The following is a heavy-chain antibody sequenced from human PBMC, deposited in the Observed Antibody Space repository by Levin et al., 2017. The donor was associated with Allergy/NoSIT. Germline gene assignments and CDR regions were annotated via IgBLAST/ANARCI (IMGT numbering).Heavy chain of an antibody. D-gene: IGHD3-10*01. V-gene: IGHV1-3*01. CDR1: GYTFTNYA. CDR2: INAGNGDT. Sequence: ASVKVSCKASGYTFTNYAIHWVRQAPGQRLEWMGWINAGNGDTKYSQKFQGRVTITRDTSASTAYMELSSLSSEDTAVYYCARDRAGFGNHFDYWGQGTLVTVSS. CDR3: ARDRAGFGNHFDY. J-gene: IGHJ4*02.